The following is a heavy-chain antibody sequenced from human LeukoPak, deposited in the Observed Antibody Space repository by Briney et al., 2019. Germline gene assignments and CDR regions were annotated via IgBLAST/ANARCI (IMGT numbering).Heavy chain of an antibody. J-gene: IGHJ4*02. Sequence: PGGSLRLSCEASGFTFSDYYMSWVRQAPGKGLEWISHISSVSLVIDYGESVKGRTTISRDNAKNSLYLQMNSLTAEDTAVYYCARVRDTILPYYFDYWGQGILVTVSS. CDR2: ISSVSLVI. V-gene: IGHV3-11*01. D-gene: IGHD3-3*01. CDR3: ARVRDTILPYYFDY. CDR1: GFTFSDYY.